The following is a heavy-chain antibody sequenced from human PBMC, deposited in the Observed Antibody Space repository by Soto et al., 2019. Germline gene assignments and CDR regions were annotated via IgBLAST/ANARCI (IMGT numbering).Heavy chain of an antibody. CDR1: GFTFSTYG. CDR3: AKDKSRSTYYYYGMDV. V-gene: IGHV3-30*18. J-gene: IGHJ6*02. CDR2: ISYDGSNK. D-gene: IGHD4-17*01. Sequence: GGSLRLSCAASGFTFSTYGIHWVRQAPGKGLEWVAVISYDGSNKYYADSVKGRFTISRDNSKNTLYLQMNSLRAEDTAVYYCAKDKSRSTYYYYGMDVWGQGTTVTVSS.